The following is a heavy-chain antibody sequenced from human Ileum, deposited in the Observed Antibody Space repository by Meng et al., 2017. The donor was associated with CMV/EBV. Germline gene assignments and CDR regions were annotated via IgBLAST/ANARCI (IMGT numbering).Heavy chain of an antibody. D-gene: IGHD2-21*01. CDR1: GFTFSTYG. CDR2: IRYDGTNK. V-gene: IGHV3-30*02. CDR3: ARANAPSPYCGGDCYIEY. Sequence: GESLKISCVASGFTFSTYGMHWVRQAPGKGLEWVAFIRYDGTNKYYADSVKGRFTIPRDNSKNTVSLQMNSLRADDTAVYYCARANAPSPYCGGDCYIEYWGQGMLVTVSS. J-gene: IGHJ4*02.